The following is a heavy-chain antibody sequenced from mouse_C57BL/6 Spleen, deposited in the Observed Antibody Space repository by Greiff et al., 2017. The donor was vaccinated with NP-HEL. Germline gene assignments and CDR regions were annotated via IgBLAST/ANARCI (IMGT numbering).Heavy chain of an antibody. D-gene: IGHD4-1*01. V-gene: IGHV1-64*01. CDR2: IHPNSGST. CDR3: ARSLTGTAFDY. CDR1: GYTFTSYW. J-gene: IGHJ2*01. Sequence: QVQLQQSGAELVKPGASVKLSCKTSGYTFTSYWMHWVKQRPGQGLEWIGMIHPNSGSTNYNGKFKSKATLTVDKSSSTAYMQLSSLTSEDSAVYYCARSLTGTAFDYWGQGTTLTVSS.